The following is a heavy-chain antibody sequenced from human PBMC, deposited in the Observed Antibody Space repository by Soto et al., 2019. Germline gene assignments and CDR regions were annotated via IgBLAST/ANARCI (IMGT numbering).Heavy chain of an antibody. Sequence: SETLSLTCAVYGGSFSGYYWSWIRQPPGKGLEWIGEINHSGSTNYNPSLKSRVTISVDTSKNQFSLKLSSVTAADTAVYYCARGYRITVTTFRYYYYSYRDVGGKGTTVTVS. CDR3: ARGYRITVTTFRYYYYSYRDV. CDR2: INHSGST. D-gene: IGHD4-17*01. CDR1: GGSFSGYY. V-gene: IGHV4-34*01. J-gene: IGHJ6*03.